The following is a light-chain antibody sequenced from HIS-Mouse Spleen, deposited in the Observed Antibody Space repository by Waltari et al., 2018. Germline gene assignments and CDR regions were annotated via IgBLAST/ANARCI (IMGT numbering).Light chain of an antibody. J-gene: IGLJ3*02. CDR3: YSTDSSGNHRRV. V-gene: IGLV3-10*01. CDR1: ALPKKY. Sequence: SYELTQPTSVSVSPGQTARITCSGDALPKKYAYWYQQKSGKAPVLVTHEDSKRPSGIPERFSGSSSGTMATLTISGAQVEDEADYYCYSTDSSGNHRRVFGGGTKLTVL. CDR2: EDS.